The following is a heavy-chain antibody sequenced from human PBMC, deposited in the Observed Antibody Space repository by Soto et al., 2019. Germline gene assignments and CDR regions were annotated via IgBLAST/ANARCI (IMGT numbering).Heavy chain of an antibody. Sequence: QITLKESGPTLVKPTQTLTLTCTFSGFSLSSGGEGVGWIRQPPGKALEWLALIYWDDDKRYRPSLKNRLTITMEPSKDQVALTMTDLAPNDTATASSVFRLYRHDCDQPGHFEDWGQGILVTV. CDR1: GFSLSSGGEG. D-gene: IGHD2-21*02. V-gene: IGHV2-5*02. J-gene: IGHJ4*02. CDR2: IYWDDDK. CDR3: VFRLYRHDCDQPGHFED.